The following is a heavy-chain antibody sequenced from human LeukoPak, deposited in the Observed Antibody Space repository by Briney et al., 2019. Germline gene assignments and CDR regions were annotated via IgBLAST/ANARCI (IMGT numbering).Heavy chain of an antibody. CDR2: ISGSGGRT. D-gene: IGHD5-18*01. CDR3: AKEGGYGELKIDY. Sequence: GGSLRLSCAASGFTFSSYAMSWVGQAPGPGLEGVSAISGSGGRTYYAASVKGRFTISRDNSKNPLYLKMNGLRADDTAVYYCAKEGGYGELKIDYWGQGTLVTVSS. CDR1: GFTFSSYA. J-gene: IGHJ4*02. V-gene: IGHV3-23*01.